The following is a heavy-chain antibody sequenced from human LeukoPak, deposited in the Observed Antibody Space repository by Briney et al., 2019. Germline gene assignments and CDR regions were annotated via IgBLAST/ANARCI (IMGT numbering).Heavy chain of an antibody. CDR2: IDGAVDMT. CDR1: GFTFSSYA. D-gene: IGHD6-19*01. V-gene: IGHV3-23*01. J-gene: IGHJ4*02. Sequence: GGSLRLSCAASGFTFSSYAMSWVRQAPGKGLEWVSTIDGAVDMTYYADSVKGRFTISRDNSKTTLYMQMDSLRAEDTAVYYCAKDARRYSSGWSLFDYWGQGTLVTVSS. CDR3: AKDARRYSSGWSLFDY.